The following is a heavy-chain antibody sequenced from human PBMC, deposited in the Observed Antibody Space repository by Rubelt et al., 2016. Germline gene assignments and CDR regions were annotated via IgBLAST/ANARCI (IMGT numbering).Heavy chain of an antibody. V-gene: IGHV1-46*01. D-gene: IGHD2-8*01. CDR1: GYTFTGYY. CDR3: ARKWGVAFDI. CDR2: INPSGGSK. J-gene: IGHJ3*02. Sequence: QVQLVQSGAEVKKPGASVKVSCKASGYTFTGYYMHWVRQAPGQGLEWMGIINPSGGSKSYAQKFQGRVTMTRDTSTSTVYMELSSLRSEDTAVYYCARKWGVAFDIWGKGTMVTVSS.